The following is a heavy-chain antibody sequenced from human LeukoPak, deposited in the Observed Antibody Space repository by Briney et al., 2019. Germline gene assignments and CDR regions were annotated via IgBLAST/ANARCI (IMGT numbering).Heavy chain of an antibody. J-gene: IGHJ4*02. D-gene: IGHD3-22*01. V-gene: IGHV3-48*03. CDR2: ISSSGSTI. CDR3: ATTSYYYDSPDY. CDR1: GFTFSSYE. Sequence: GGSLRLSCAASGFTFSSYEMNWVRQAPGKGLEWVSYISSSGSTIYYADSVKGRFTISRDNAKNSLYLQMNSLRAEDTAVYYCATTSYYYDSPDYWGQGTLVTVSS.